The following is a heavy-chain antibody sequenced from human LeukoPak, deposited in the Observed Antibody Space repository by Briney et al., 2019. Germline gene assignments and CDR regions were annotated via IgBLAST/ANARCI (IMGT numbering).Heavy chain of an antibody. D-gene: IGHD3-10*01. CDR3: ARDSITMVRGVIISYYYGMDV. V-gene: IGHV4-4*07. CDR1: GGSISSYY. J-gene: IGHJ6*02. Sequence: SETLSLTSTVPGGSISSYYWSWIRQPAGKGLEWIGRIYTSGSTNYNPSLTSRVTMSVDTSKIQFSLKLSSVTAADTAVYYCARDSITMVRGVIISYYYGMDVWGQGTTVTVSS. CDR2: IYTSGST.